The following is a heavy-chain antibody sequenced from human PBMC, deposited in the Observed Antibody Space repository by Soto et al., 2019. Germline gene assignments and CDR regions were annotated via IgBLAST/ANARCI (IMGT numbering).Heavy chain of an antibody. CDR2: TYYRSKWYS. CDR3: ARGAAGAFDF. V-gene: IGHV6-1*01. J-gene: IGHJ3*01. CDR1: GDSVSSNSAA. Sequence: SQTLSLTCATSGDSVSSNSAAWNWIRQSPSRGLEWLGRTYYRSKWYSDYAVSVQSRITINPDTSKNQFSLQLNSVTPEDTAIYHCARGAAGAFDFWGQGTMVTVSS.